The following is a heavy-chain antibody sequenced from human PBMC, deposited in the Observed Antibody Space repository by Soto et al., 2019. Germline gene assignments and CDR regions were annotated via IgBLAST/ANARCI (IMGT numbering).Heavy chain of an antibody. J-gene: IGHJ4*02. V-gene: IGHV2-5*01. CDR1: GYSLSTSGVG. Sequence: SGPTLVNPTQTLTLTCTFSGYSLSTSGVGVGWIRQPPGKALEWLALIYWNDDKRYSPSLKSRLTITKDTSKNQVVLTMTNMDPVDTATYYCAHSLPPTYYYDSSGYPWSYYFDYWGQGTLVTVSS. D-gene: IGHD3-22*01. CDR2: IYWNDDK. CDR3: AHSLPPTYYYDSSGYPWSYYFDY.